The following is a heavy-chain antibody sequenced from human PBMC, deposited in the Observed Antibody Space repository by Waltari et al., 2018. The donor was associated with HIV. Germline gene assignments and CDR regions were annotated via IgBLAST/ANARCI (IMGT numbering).Heavy chain of an antibody. CDR3: ARRAGYSYGSQRLDT. CDR2: IHASGTT. J-gene: IGHJ4*02. D-gene: IGHD5-18*01. V-gene: IGHV4-34*01. CDR1: GESFTVFY. Sequence: QLQIHQWGAGLVKPSATLSLTCSVSGESFTVFYWSFIRQPPGKGLEWIGEIHASGTTNYNPSLKSRVTFSLQTSKREFSLNLTSVTAADTAVYFCARRAGYSYGSQRLDTWGQGTLVSVAA.